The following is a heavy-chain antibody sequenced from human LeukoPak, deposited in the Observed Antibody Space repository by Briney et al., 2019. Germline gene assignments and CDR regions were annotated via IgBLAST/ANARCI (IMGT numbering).Heavy chain of an antibody. CDR3: AKGGLRGYSYGLDY. V-gene: IGHV3-15*01. CDR2: IKSKTDGGTT. Sequence: GGSLRLSCAASGFTFSNAWMSWVRQAPGKGLEWVGRIKSKTDGGTTDYAAPVKGRFTISRDDSKNTLYLQMNSLRAEDTAVYYCAKGGLRGYSYGLDYWGQGTLVTVSS. J-gene: IGHJ4*02. CDR1: GFTFSNAW. D-gene: IGHD5-18*01.